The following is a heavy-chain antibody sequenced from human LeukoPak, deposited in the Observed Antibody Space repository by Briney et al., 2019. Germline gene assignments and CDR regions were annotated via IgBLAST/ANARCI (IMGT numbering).Heavy chain of an antibody. V-gene: IGHV1-18*01. CDR3: ARTIAAAAGGWFDP. CDR1: GYTFTIYG. CDR2: ISAYNGNT. Sequence: GASVTVSFKASGYTFTIYGISWVRQAPGQGLEWMGWISAYNGNTNYSQKLQGRVTMTTDTSTSTAYMELRSLRSDDTAVYYCARTIAAAAGGWFDPWGQGTLVTVSS. J-gene: IGHJ5*02. D-gene: IGHD6-13*01.